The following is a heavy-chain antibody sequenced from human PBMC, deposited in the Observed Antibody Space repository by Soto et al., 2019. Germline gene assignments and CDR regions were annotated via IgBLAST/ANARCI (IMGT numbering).Heavy chain of an antibody. V-gene: IGHV3-30*18. D-gene: IGHD6-25*01. Sequence: QVQLVESGGGVVQPGSSLRLSGAASGFTFRSYGMHWVRQAPGKGLEWVAVISFDGANKYYADSVKGRFDISRDNAKNTLFLQMSSLSTEDTAVYYCAKDLFCSSVCSFAPFCEFGMVVWGPGTTVTVSS. CDR3: AKDLFCSSVCSFAPFCEFGMVV. J-gene: IGHJ6*02. CDR2: ISFDGANK. CDR1: GFTFRSYG.